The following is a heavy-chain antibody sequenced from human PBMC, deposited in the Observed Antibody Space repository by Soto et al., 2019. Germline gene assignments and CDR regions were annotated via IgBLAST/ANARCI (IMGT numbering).Heavy chain of an antibody. D-gene: IGHD6-13*01. Sequence: QVQLVQSGAGVKKPGSSVTVSCKASGGNFSNSGISWVRQAPGQGLEWVGGIVPLFGTTNYPHKFRGRVTFTADESTSTAYMEVASFRSEDTAVYYCARASGRSWYNWFDPWGQGTLVTVST. V-gene: IGHV1-69*01. CDR2: IVPLFGTT. J-gene: IGHJ5*02. CDR3: ARASGRSWYNWFDP. CDR1: GGNFSNSG.